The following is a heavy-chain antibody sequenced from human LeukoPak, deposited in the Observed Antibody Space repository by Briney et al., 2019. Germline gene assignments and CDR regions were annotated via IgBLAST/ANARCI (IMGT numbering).Heavy chain of an antibody. D-gene: IGHD6-19*01. CDR2: INHSGST. V-gene: IGHV4-34*01. J-gene: IGHJ4*02. CDR3: ARASSGWNRFDY. CDR1: GGSFSGYY. Sequence: SETLSLTCAVYGGSFSGYYWSWIRQPPGKGLEWIGEINHSGSTNYNPSLKSRVTISVDTSKNQFSLKLSSVTAADTAVYYCARASSGWNRFDYWGQGTLVAVSS.